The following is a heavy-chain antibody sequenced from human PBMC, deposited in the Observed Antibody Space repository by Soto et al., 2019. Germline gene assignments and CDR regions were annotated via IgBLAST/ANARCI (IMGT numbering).Heavy chain of an antibody. J-gene: IGHJ4*02. CDR2: IYSGGST. D-gene: IGHD4-17*01. V-gene: IGHV3-53*01. CDR1: GFTVSSNY. Sequence: GGSLRLSCAASGFTVSSNYMSWVRQAPGKGLEWVSVIYSGGSTYYADSVKGRFTISRDNSKNTLYLQMNSLRAEDTAVYYCARVPGRDYGGNPFDYWGQGTLVTVSS. CDR3: ARVPGRDYGGNPFDY.